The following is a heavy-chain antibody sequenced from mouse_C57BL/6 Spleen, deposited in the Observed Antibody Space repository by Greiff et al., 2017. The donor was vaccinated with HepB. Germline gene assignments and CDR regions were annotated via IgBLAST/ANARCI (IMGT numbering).Heavy chain of an antibody. J-gene: IGHJ4*01. CDR2: IWRGGST. CDR3: AKDMVTTGDYAMDY. D-gene: IGHD2-2*01. CDR1: GFSFTSYG. Sequence: VQVVESGPGLVQPSQSLSITCTVSGFSFTSYGVHWVRQSPGKGLEWLGVIWRGGSTDYNAAFMSRLSITKDNSKSQVFFKMNSLQADDTAIYYCAKDMVTTGDYAMDYWGQGTSVTVSS. V-gene: IGHV2-5*01.